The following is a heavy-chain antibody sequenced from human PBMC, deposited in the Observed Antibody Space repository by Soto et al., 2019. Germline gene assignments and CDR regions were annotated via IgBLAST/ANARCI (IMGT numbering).Heavy chain of an antibody. Sequence: QVQLVESGGGVVQPGRSLRLSCAASGFAFSSYAMHWVRQASGKGLEWVAVISYDGSNKYYADSVKGRFTISRDNAKNTRYLQMISQRSEDTAEYYCSRDLSGSGYWGQGTLVTVSS. D-gene: IGHD3-10*01. CDR3: SRDLSGSGY. CDR2: ISYDGSNK. V-gene: IGHV3-30-3*01. J-gene: IGHJ4*02. CDR1: GFAFSSYA.